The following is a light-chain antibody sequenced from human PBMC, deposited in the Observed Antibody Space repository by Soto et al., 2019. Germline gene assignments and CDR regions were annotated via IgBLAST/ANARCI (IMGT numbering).Light chain of an antibody. CDR1: SSNIGGNS. CDR2: EVN. CDR3: SSYAGSSNV. Sequence: QSVLTQPPSVSAAPGQTVTISCSGSSSNIGGNSVSWYQQHPGKAPKLMIYEVNKRPSGVPDRFSGSKSGNTASLTVSGLQAEDEADYYCSSYAGSSNVFGTGTKVTV. J-gene: IGLJ1*01. V-gene: IGLV2-8*01.